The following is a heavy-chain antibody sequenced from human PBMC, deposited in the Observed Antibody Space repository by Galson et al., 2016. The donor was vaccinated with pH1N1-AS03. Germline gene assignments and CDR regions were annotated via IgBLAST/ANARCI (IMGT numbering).Heavy chain of an antibody. CDR2: IQSKFNGGAI. V-gene: IGHV3-15*01. CDR3: ATDSRGGSYYGVS. D-gene: IGHD1-26*01. Sequence: LRLSCAVSGLIFKNTWMSWVRQAPGMGLEWVGRIQSKFNGGAIDYAAAVTGRFTISRDNSQNTLYLQMNNLKTEDTGLYYCATDSRGGSYYGVSWGHGTLVTVSP. CDR1: GLIFKNTW. J-gene: IGHJ5*01.